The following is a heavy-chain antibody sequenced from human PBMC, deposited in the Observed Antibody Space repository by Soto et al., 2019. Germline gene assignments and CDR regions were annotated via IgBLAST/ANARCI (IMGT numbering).Heavy chain of an antibody. CDR3: ARDTAMVSGEYYYYYYGMDV. CDR2: IIPILGIA. J-gene: IGHJ6*02. Sequence: ASVKVSCKASGGTFSSYTISWVRQAPGQGLEWMGRIIPILGIANYAQKFQGRVTITADKSTSTAYMELSSLRSEDTAVYYCARDTAMVSGEYYYYYYGMDVWGQGTTVTVSS. D-gene: IGHD5-18*01. CDR1: GGTFSSYT. V-gene: IGHV1-69*04.